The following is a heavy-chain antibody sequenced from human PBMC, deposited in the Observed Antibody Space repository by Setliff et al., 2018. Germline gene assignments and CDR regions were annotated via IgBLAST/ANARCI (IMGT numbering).Heavy chain of an antibody. CDR1: GFTFSSYW. Sequence: GGSLRLSCAASGFTFSSYWMHWVRQAPGKGLVWVSRINPDGSTTSYADSVKGRFTISRENARNTVYLQMNSLRAEDTAVYYCARVASGWWWFDYWGQGTLVTVSS. CDR2: INPDGSTT. J-gene: IGHJ4*02. V-gene: IGHV3-74*01. CDR3: ARVASGWWWFDY. D-gene: IGHD6-19*01.